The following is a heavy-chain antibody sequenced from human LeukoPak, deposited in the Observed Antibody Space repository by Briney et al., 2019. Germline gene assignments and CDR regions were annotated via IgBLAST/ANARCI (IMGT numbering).Heavy chain of an antibody. D-gene: IGHD5-24*01. CDR3: TRGGWLRYYFDY. Sequence: GGSLRLSCAASGFTFSNAWMTWVRQAPGKGLEWVGRIKSKTDGGTTDHAAPVKGRFTISRDDSKNTLYLQMNSLKTEDTAIYYCTRGGWLRYYFDYWGQGTLVTVSS. CDR1: GFTFSNAW. J-gene: IGHJ4*02. V-gene: IGHV3-15*01. CDR2: IKSKTDGGTT.